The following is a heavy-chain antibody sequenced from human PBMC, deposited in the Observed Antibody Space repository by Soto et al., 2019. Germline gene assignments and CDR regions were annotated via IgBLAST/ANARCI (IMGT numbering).Heavy chain of an antibody. Sequence: EVQLLESGGGLVQPGGSLRLSCAASGFTFNNYAMTWVHQAPGKGLEWVSAISGGGDTTSYADSVKGRFTVSRDGSKNTLYLQMSSLRAEDTALYYCAKGRGGSGSLTTIVDFWGQGTLVTVSS. CDR2: ISGGGDTT. CDR3: AKGRGGSGSLTTIVDF. D-gene: IGHD3-10*01. CDR1: GFTFNNYA. V-gene: IGHV3-23*01. J-gene: IGHJ4*02.